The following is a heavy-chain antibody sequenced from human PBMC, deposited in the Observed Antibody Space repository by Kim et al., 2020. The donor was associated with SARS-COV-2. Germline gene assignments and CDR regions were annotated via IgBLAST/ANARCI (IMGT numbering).Heavy chain of an antibody. CDR3: AKDLGGFGVAAAGWQFYYGMDV. CDR1: GFTFSSYA. D-gene: IGHD6-13*01. V-gene: IGHV3-23*01. J-gene: IGHJ6*02. Sequence: GGSLRLSCAASGFTFSSYAMSWVRQAPGKGLEWVSVISGSGGRIYYADSVKGRFTISRDNSKNTLYLQMNSLRAEDTAVYYCAKDLGGFGVAAAGWQFYYGMDVWGQGTTVTVSS. CDR2: ISGSGGRI.